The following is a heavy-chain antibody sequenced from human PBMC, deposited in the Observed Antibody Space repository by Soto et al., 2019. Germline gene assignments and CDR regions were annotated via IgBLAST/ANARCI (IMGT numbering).Heavy chain of an antibody. J-gene: IGHJ4*02. CDR2: SSYGGIT. CDR1: GGSISISDTNYY. D-gene: IGHD1-1*01. V-gene: IGHV4-39*01. CDR3: GRHRRETGTYAQPLDY. Sequence: PSETLSLTCTVSGGSISISDTNYYWGWIRQPPGKGLEWIGSSSYGGITYHNPSLKSRVTISIDTSKSHFSLKLTSVTAADTAVYYCGRHRRETGTYAQPLDYWGQGILVTVSS.